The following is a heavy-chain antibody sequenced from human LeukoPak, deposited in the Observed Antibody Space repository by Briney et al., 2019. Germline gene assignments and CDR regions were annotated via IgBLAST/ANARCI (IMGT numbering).Heavy chain of an antibody. D-gene: IGHD3-22*01. CDR3: ARDGAYYYDSSGYSPYYDY. V-gene: IGHV3-74*01. J-gene: IGHJ4*02. CDR2: INSDGSST. CDR1: GFTFSSYW. Sequence: GGSLRLSCAASGFTFSSYWMHWVRQAPGKGLVWVSRINSDGSSTSYADSVKGRFTISRDNAKNTLYLQMNSLRPEDTAVYYCARDGAYYYDSSGYSPYYDYGGQGTLVTVSA.